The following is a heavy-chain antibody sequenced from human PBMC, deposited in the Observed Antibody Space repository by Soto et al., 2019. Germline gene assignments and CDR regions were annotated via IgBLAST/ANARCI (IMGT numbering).Heavy chain of an antibody. Sequence: QVQLVESGGGVVQPGRSLRLSCAASGFTFSSYGMHWVRQAPGKGLEWVAVIWYDGSNKYYADSVKGRFTISRDNSKNTLYLQMNSLRAEDTAVNYCARVPAAILGYYYYYMDVWGKGTTVTVSS. J-gene: IGHJ6*03. D-gene: IGHD2-2*01. V-gene: IGHV3-33*01. CDR2: IWYDGSNK. CDR1: GFTFSSYG. CDR3: ARVPAAILGYYYYYMDV.